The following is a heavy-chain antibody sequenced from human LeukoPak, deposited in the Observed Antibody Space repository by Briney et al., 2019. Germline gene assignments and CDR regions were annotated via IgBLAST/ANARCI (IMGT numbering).Heavy chain of an antibody. CDR2: MNPNSGNT. CDR1: GYTFTTYG. V-gene: IGHV1-8*02. Sequence: RASVKVSCKASGYTFTTYGINWVRQATGQGLEWMGWMNPNSGNTGYAQKFQGRVTMTRNTSISTAYMELSSLRSEDTAVYYCARDYGDYKTGYYYYGMDVWGQGTTVTVSS. D-gene: IGHD4-17*01. CDR3: ARDYGDYKTGYYYYGMDV. J-gene: IGHJ6*02.